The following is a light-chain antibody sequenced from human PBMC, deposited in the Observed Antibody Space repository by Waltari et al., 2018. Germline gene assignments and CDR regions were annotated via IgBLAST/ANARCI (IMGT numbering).Light chain of an antibody. CDR1: QSVLYSSDNKNY. CDR2: WAS. CDR3: HQYYGSPYT. V-gene: IGKV4-1*01. Sequence: DIVMTQSPDSLAVSLGERATINCKPSQSVLYSSDNKNYLAWYQQKPGQPPKLLIYWASTRESGVPDRFSGSGSGTDFTLTISSLQAEDVAVYYCHQYYGSPYTFGQGTKLEIK. J-gene: IGKJ2*01.